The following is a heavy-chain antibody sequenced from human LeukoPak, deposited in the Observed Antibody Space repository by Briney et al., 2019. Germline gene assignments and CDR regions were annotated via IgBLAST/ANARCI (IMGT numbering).Heavy chain of an antibody. V-gene: IGHV3-33*01. D-gene: IGHD3-22*01. CDR2: IWYDGSNK. Sequence: PGGSLRLSCAASGFTFSSYGMHWVRQAPGKGLEWVAVIWYDGSNKYYADSVKGRFTISRDNSKNTLYLQMNSLRAEDTAVYYCARGEYYYDSSGYYTLDYWGQGTLVTVSS. J-gene: IGHJ4*02. CDR3: ARGEYYYDSSGYYTLDY. CDR1: GFTFSSYG.